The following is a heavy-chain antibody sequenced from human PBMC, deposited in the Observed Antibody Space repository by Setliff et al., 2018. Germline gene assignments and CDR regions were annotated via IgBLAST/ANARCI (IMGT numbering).Heavy chain of an antibody. V-gene: IGHV1-69*05. CDR3: ARVFGSSSSPYNYYYYMDV. CDR2: INPIFGTA. Sequence: ASVKVSCKASGGTFSSYGVSWVRQAPEQGLEWMGGINPIFGTANYAQEFQGRLTVTTDESTNTAYMELSSLSSEDTAVYYCARVFGSSSSPYNYYYYMDVWGKGTTVTVSS. CDR1: GGTFSSYG. J-gene: IGHJ6*03. D-gene: IGHD6-6*01.